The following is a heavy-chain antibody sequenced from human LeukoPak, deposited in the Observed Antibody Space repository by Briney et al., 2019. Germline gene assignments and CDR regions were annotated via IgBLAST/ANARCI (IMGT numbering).Heavy chain of an antibody. D-gene: IGHD6-19*01. CDR1: GYTFTGYY. V-gene: IGHV1-2*02. CDR2: INPNSGGT. CDR3: ASLLTRLGFDY. Sequence: GASVKVSCKACGYTFTGYYMHWVRQAPGQGLEWMGWINPNSGGTNYAQKFQGRVTMTRDTSISTAYMELNRLISDDTAVYYCASLLTRLGFDYWGQGTLVTVSS. J-gene: IGHJ4*02.